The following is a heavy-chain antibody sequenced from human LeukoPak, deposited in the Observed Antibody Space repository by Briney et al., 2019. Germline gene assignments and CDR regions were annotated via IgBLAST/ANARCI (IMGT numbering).Heavy chain of an antibody. V-gene: IGHV1-69*04. J-gene: IGHJ6*02. CDR3: ARAIEVDIVATFNYYYYGMDV. D-gene: IGHD5-12*01. Sequence: SVKVSCKASGGTFSSYAISWVRQAPGQGLEWMGRIIPILGIANYAQKFQGRVTITADKSTSTAYMELSSLRSEDTAVYYCARAIEVDIVATFNYYYYGMDVWGQGTTATVSS. CDR1: GGTFSSYA. CDR2: IIPILGIA.